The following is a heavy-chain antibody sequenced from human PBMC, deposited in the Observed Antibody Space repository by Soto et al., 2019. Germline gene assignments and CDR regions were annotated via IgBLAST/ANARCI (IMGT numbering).Heavy chain of an antibody. J-gene: IGHJ5*02. CDR3: ARDAYYYDSSGYYRGYNWFDP. Sequence: ASVKVSCKASGGTFSSYAISWVRQAPGQGLEWMGGIIPIFGTANYAQKFQGRVTITADESTSTAYMELSSLRSEDTAVYYCARDAYYYDSSGYYRGYNWFDPWGQGTLVTVSS. D-gene: IGHD3-22*01. CDR2: IIPIFGTA. V-gene: IGHV1-69*13. CDR1: GGTFSSYA.